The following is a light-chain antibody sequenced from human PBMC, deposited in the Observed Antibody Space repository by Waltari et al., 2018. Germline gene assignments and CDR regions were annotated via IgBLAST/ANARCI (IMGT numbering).Light chain of an antibody. CDR3: QTGGHGTWV. Sequence: QLVLTQSPSASAPLGASVKLTRTLSSGHPNNIIAWQQQHPKQGPPYLMKVNSDGSHNKGDKIPDRFSGSSAGAERYLTIASLQSEDEADYCCQTGGHGTWVFGGGTKLTVL. V-gene: IGLV4-69*01. J-gene: IGLJ3*02. CDR2: VNSDGSH. CDR1: SGHPNNI.